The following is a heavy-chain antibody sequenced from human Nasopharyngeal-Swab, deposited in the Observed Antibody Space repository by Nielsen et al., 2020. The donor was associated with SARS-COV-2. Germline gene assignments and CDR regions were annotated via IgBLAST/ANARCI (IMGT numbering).Heavy chain of an antibody. CDR2: IWYDGSRQ. CDR3: AKDGVRLNGIDV. Sequence: GESLKISCAVSGFSFNNYGMYWVRQAPGKGLEWVAVIWYDGSRQYYADSVEGRFTISRDNSEDTLYLQMNSLRAEDTAEYFCAKDGVRLNGIDVWGQGTTVTVSS. CDR1: GFSFNNYG. V-gene: IGHV3-33*06. J-gene: IGHJ6*02. D-gene: IGHD3-16*01.